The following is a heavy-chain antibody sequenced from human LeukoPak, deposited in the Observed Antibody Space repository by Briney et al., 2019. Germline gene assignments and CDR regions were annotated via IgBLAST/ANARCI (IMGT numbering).Heavy chain of an antibody. Sequence: SETLSLTCAVSGYSISSSSNWWGWIRQPPGKGLEWIGYIYHTGSTYYNPSLKSRVSMSVDTSKNQISLKLISVTAVDTAVYYCARTQGYCSSTSCYPSDYWGQGTLVTASS. CDR3: ARTQGYCSSTSCYPSDY. D-gene: IGHD2-2*01. CDR1: GYSISSSSNW. V-gene: IGHV4-28*01. J-gene: IGHJ4*02. CDR2: IYHTGST.